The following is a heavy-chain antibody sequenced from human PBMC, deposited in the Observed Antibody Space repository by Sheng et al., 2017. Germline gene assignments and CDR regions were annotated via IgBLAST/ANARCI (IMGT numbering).Heavy chain of an antibody. D-gene: IGHD3-10*01. CDR1: GFTVSSNY. CDR2: IYSGGTT. V-gene: IGHV3-53*01. Sequence: EVQLVESGGGLVQPGGSLRLSCAASGFTVSSNYMNWVRQAPGKGLEWVSVIYSGGTTYYADSVKGRFTISRDNSKNTLYLQMNNLRAEDTAVYYCARDSGVGGNWFDPWGQGTLVTVSS. J-gene: IGHJ5*02. CDR3: ARDSGVGGNWFDP.